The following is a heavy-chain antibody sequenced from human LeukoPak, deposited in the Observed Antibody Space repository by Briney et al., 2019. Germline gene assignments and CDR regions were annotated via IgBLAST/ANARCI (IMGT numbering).Heavy chain of an antibody. CDR1: GFTFTSSA. CDR3: AKEPHILTGYYTDYFDS. CDR2: ISGSGHTT. V-gene: IGHV3-23*01. D-gene: IGHD3-9*01. J-gene: IGHJ4*02. Sequence: AGGSLRLSCAASGFTFTSSAMSWVRQAPGKGLEGVSVISGSGHTTDYADSVKGRFTVSRDNSKNTLYLQMNSLRAEDTAVYFCAKEPHILTGYYTDYFDSWGQGTLVTVSS.